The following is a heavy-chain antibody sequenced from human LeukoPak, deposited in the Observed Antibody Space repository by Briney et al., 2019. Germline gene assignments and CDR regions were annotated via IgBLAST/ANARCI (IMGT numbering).Heavy chain of an antibody. J-gene: IGHJ6*03. CDR1: GGSISSGDYY. Sequence: KPSQTLSLTCTVSGGSISSGDYYWSWVRQPPGEGLEWIGYIYYSGSTYYNPSLKSRVTISVDTSKNQFSLKLSSVTAADTAVYYCARGDDYYYYMDVWGKGTTVTVSS. CDR2: IYYSGST. CDR3: ARGDDYYYYMDV. V-gene: IGHV4-30-4*08.